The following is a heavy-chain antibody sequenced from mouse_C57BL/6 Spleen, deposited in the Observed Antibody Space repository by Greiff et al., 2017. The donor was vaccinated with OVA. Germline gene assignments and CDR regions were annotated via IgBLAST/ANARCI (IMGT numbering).Heavy chain of an antibody. D-gene: IGHD1-1*01. V-gene: IGHV1-52*01. CDR3: AREPPYSIHYYGSSYGYFDV. CDR1: GYTFTSYW. J-gene: IGHJ1*03. CDR2: IDPSDSET. Sequence: QVQLQQPGAELVRPGSSVKLSCKASGYTFTSYWMHWVKQRPIQGLEWIGNIDPSDSETHYNQKFKDKATLTVDKSSSTAYMQLSSLPSEDSAVYYCAREPPYSIHYYGSSYGYFDVWGTGTTVTVSS.